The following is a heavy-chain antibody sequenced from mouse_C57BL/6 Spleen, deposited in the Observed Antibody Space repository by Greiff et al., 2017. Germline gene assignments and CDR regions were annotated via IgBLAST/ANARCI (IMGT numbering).Heavy chain of an antibody. CDR3: AFWTSLRAFDD. Sequence: QVQLQQPGAELVRPGSSVKLSCKASGYTFTSYWMHWVKQRPIQGLEWIGNIDPSDSETHYNQKFKDKATLTVDKSSSTAYMQLSSLTSEDSAVYYCAFWTSLRAFDDWGQGTTLTVSS. CDR1: GYTFTSYW. CDR2: IDPSDSET. V-gene: IGHV1-52*01. J-gene: IGHJ2*01. D-gene: IGHD1-1*01.